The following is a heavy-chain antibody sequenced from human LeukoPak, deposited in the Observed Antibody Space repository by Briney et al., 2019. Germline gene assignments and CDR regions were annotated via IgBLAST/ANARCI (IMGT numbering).Heavy chain of an antibody. J-gene: IGHJ4*02. CDR1: GGSFSGYY. CDR2: INHSGST. Sequence: SETLSLTCAVYGGSFSGYYWSWIRQPPGKGLEWIGEINHSGSTNYNPSLKSRVTISVDTSKNQFSLELSSVTAADTAVYYCARAYSYGYPYYFDYWGQGTLVTVSS. V-gene: IGHV4-34*01. CDR3: ARAYSYGYPYYFDY. D-gene: IGHD5-18*01.